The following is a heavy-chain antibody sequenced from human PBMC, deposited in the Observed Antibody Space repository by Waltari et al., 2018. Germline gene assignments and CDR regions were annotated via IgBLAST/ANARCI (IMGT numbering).Heavy chain of an antibody. CDR3: TRDEGWFGSNDL. CDR1: GFAFSPYS. V-gene: IGHV3-21*01. J-gene: IGHJ5*02. CDR2: ISVGSSHI. Sequence: EVQLVESGGGLVKPGGSLRLYCRASGFAFSPYSLNWVRQAPGKGLEWVSIISVGSSHIYYAESVKGRFTISRDNAKNSVYLQMDSLRAEDSGVYYCTRDEGWFGSNDLWDQGTVVTVAS. D-gene: IGHD3-10*01.